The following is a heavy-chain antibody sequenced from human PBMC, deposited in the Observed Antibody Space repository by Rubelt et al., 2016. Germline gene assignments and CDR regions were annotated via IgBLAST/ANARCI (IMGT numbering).Heavy chain of an antibody. J-gene: IGHJ5*02. CDR1: GYTFTSYA. CDR3: ARGLGLGYSSSWFNWFDP. D-gene: IGHD6-13*01. Sequence: QVQLVQSGAEVKKPGASVKVSCKASGYTFTSYAMHWVRQAPGQRLEWMGWINAGNGNTKYSQKFQGRVTITRETSASRAYMELSSLRSEDTAVYYCARGLGLGYSSSWFNWFDPWGQGTLVTVSS. CDR2: INAGNGNT. V-gene: IGHV1-3*01.